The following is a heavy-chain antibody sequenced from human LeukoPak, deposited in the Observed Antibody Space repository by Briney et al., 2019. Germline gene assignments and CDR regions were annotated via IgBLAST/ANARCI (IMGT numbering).Heavy chain of an antibody. D-gene: IGHD4-11*01. J-gene: IGHJ4*02. CDR3: ARSDYSNSYFDY. V-gene: IGHV4-61*01. Sequence: SETLSLTCTVSGGSISSSSYYWSWIRQPPGKGLEWIGYIYYSGSTNYNPSLKSRVTISVDTSKNQFSLKLSSVTAADTAVYHCARSDYSNSYFDYWGQGTRVTVSS. CDR2: IYYSGST. CDR1: GGSISSSSYY.